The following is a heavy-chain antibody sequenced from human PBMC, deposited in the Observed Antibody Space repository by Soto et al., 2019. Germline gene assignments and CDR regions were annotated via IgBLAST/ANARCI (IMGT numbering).Heavy chain of an antibody. D-gene: IGHD3-22*01. V-gene: IGHV1-18*01. Sequence: QVPLVQSGAEVKKPGASVKVSCKASGYTFITYGVSWVRQAPGQGLDWLGWISTYNGNTRYAERLQGRVTMTTDTTTNTAYMELRYLRSDDTAVYYCARGPTDYYDNSANYFLDYWGQGTLVTVSS. CDR3: ARGPTDYYDNSANYFLDY. CDR2: ISTYNGNT. CDR1: GYTFITYG. J-gene: IGHJ4*02.